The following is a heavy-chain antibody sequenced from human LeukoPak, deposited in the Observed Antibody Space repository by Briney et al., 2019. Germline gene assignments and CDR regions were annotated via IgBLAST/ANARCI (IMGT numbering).Heavy chain of an antibody. CDR2: IWSDGSNK. V-gene: IGHV3-33*08. CDR1: GLTFNSDA. J-gene: IGHJ4*02. D-gene: IGHD6-13*01. Sequence: GGSLRLSCAASGLTFNSDAMSWVRQAPGKGLEWVAVIWSDGSNKYYADSVKGRFTISRDNSENTLYLQMNTLRADDTAVYFCASAAGPFDHWGQGTLVTVSS. CDR3: ASAAGPFDH.